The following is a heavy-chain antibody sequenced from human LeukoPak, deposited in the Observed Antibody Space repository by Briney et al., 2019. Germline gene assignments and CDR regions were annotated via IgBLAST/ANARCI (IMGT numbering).Heavy chain of an antibody. CDR3: AGLVGRYSSGLYYYYFDY. J-gene: IGHJ4*02. V-gene: IGHV4-4*02. CDR2: MYLSGTT. D-gene: IGHD3-22*01. CDR1: GDSINSLDL. Sequence: SSETLSLTCTVSGDSINSLDLWSWVRQPPGKGLEWIGEMYLSGTTHSNPSVKSRVTISIDKSKNQFFLNLSSVTAADTAVYYCAGLVGRYSSGLYYYYFDYWGQGTLVTVSS.